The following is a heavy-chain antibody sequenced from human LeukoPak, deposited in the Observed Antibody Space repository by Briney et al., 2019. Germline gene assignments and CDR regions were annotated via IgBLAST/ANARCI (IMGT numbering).Heavy chain of an antibody. V-gene: IGHV1-69*13. Sequence: SVKVSCKASGGTFSSYAISWVRQAPGQGLEWMGGIIPIFGTANYAQKFQGRVTITADESTSTAYMELSSLRSEDTAVYYCARDRVGLTWTTPFDYWGQGTLVTVSS. CDR2: IIPIFGTA. CDR3: ARDRVGLTWTTPFDY. D-gene: IGHD4-17*01. CDR1: GGTFSSYA. J-gene: IGHJ4*02.